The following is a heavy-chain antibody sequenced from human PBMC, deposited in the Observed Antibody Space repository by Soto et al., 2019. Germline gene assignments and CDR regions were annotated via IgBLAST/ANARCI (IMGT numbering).Heavy chain of an antibody. CDR2: ISWNSRSI. V-gene: IGHV3-9*01. J-gene: IGHJ4*02. CDR3: TKGYYGSGSSYFDY. CDR1: GFTVAESA. Sequence: EVQWVESGGGLVQPGGSLRLSCAASGFTVAESAMHWVRQAPGKGLEWVSGISWNSRSIDYADSVKGRFTISRDNAKNSLFLQMNSLRPEDTALYYWTKGYYGSGSSYFDYWSRGALVTVSS. D-gene: IGHD3-10*01.